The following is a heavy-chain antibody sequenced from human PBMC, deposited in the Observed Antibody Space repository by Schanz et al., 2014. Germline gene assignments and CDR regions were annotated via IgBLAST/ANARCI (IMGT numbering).Heavy chain of an antibody. D-gene: IGHD5-12*01. V-gene: IGHV3-66*01. CDR3: ARDGGRDGYNLAFDV. J-gene: IGHJ3*01. Sequence: EVQLVESGGGLVQPGGSLRLSCAASGFTVSSNYMSWVRQAPGKGLEWVSVIYGDGSTYYAGSVKGRFTISRDNAKNSLYLQMNSLRAEDTAVYYCARDGGRDGYNLAFDVWGQGTLVTVSS. CDR2: IYGDGST. CDR1: GFTVSSNY.